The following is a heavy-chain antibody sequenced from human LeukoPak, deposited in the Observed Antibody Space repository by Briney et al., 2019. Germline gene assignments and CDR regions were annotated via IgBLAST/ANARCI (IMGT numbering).Heavy chain of an antibody. V-gene: IGHV3-23*01. CDR2: ISGSGDST. CDR3: AKRGSGSPSPFDY. J-gene: IGHJ4*02. CDR1: GFTFSSFA. Sequence: GRSLRLSCAVSGFTFSSFAMSWVRQAPGKGLEWVSAISGSGDSTYYADSVKGRFTISRDNSKNTLYLQMNSLRAEDTAVYYCAKRGSGSPSPFDYWGQGTLVPVSS. D-gene: IGHD1-26*01.